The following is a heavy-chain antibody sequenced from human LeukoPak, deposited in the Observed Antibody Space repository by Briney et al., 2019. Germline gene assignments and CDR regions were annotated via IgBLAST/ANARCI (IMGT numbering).Heavy chain of an antibody. CDR2: ISSSSSYI. D-gene: IGHD5-18*01. Sequence: GGSLRLSCAASGFTFSSYSMNWVRQAPGKGLEWVSSISSSSSYIYYAGSVKGRFTISRDNAKNSLYLQMNSLRAEDTAVYYCAREDTAMVLYYFDYWGQGTLVTVSS. CDR3: AREDTAMVLYYFDY. CDR1: GFTFSSYS. V-gene: IGHV3-21*01. J-gene: IGHJ4*02.